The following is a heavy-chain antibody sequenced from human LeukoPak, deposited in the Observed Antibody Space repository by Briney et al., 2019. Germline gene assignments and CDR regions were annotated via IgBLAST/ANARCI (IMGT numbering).Heavy chain of an antibody. CDR3: ARHGPVVTATDAFDL. Sequence: SETLSLTCTVSGGSISSGSYYWSWIRQPAGKGLEWIGRIYTSGSTNYNPSLKGRVTISVDTSKNQFSLKLSSVTAADTAVYYCARHGPVVTATDAFDLWGQGTMVTVSS. CDR1: GGSISSGSYY. J-gene: IGHJ3*01. CDR2: IYTSGST. D-gene: IGHD2-21*02. V-gene: IGHV4-61*02.